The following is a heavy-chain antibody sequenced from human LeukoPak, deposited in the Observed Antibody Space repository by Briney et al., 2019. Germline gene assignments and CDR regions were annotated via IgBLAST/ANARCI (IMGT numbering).Heavy chain of an antibody. D-gene: IGHD5-12*01. CDR1: GFTFSSYA. Sequence: PGGSLRLSCAASGFTFSSYAMYWVRQAPGKGLEWVAVISYDGSNKYYADSVKGRFTISRDTSKNTLYLQMNSLRAEDTAVYYCAKDSEGSQWLRETGAFFDYWGQGTLVTVSS. CDR3: AKDSEGSQWLRETGAFFDY. CDR2: ISYDGSNK. V-gene: IGHV3-30*04. J-gene: IGHJ4*02.